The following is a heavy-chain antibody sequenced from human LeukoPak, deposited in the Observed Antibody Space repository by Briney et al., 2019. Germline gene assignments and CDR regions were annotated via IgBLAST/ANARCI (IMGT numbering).Heavy chain of an antibody. D-gene: IGHD5-18*01. J-gene: IGHJ4*02. CDR3: ARGLQLWLPLGY. V-gene: IGHV3-66*02. CDR2: IYSGGST. Sequence: GGSLRLSCAASGFTVSSNYMSWVRQAPGKGLEWVSVIYSGGSTYYADSVKGRFTISRDNSKNTLYLQMNSLRAEDTAVYYCARGLQLWLPLGYWGQGTLVTVSS. CDR1: GFTVSSNY.